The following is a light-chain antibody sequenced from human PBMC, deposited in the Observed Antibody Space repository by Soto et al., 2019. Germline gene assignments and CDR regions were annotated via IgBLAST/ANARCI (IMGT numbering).Light chain of an antibody. CDR2: TAS. CDR1: QGISSY. V-gene: IGKV1-9*01. Sequence: DVQLTQSPSFLSASVGDRVTITCRASQGISSYLAWYQQKPGKAPNLLISTASTLQSGVPSRFSGSGSGTEFTLTISSLHPEDFATYYCQQLNNYPRTFGQGTKVDIK. J-gene: IGKJ1*01. CDR3: QQLNNYPRT.